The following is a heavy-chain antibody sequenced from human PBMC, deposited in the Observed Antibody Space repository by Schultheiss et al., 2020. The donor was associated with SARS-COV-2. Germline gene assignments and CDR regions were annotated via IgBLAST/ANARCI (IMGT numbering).Heavy chain of an antibody. D-gene: IGHD3-10*01. CDR3: ARGLRLLWFGELTGLDY. J-gene: IGHJ4*02. CDR1: VGSFSGYY. Sequence: SETLSLTCAVYVGSFSGYYWTWIRQPPGKGLEWIGEINHSGSTNYNPSLKSRVTISVDASKNQFSLKVKSVTAADTAVYYCARGLRLLWFGELTGLDYWGQGTLVTVSS. V-gene: IGHV4-34*01. CDR2: INHSGST.